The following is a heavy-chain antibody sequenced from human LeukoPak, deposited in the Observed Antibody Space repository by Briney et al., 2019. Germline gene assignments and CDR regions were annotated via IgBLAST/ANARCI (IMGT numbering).Heavy chain of an antibody. CDR2: ISYSGST. Sequence: SETLSLTCTVSGGSISTYYWTWIRQPPGKGLEWIGYISYSGSTNYNPSLKSRVTISVDTSKNQFSLKLSSVTAADTAVYYCARGRSTIVVVPAAMNWFDPWGQGTLVTVSS. V-gene: IGHV4-59*01. CDR3: ARGRSTIVVVPAAMNWFDP. D-gene: IGHD2-2*01. CDR1: GGSISTYY. J-gene: IGHJ5*02.